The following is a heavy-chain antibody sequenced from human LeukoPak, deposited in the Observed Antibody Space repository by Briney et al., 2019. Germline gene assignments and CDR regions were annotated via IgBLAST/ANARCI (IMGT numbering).Heavy chain of an antibody. Sequence: PGGSLRLSCAASGFSFRNYGMHWVRQAPGKGLEWVALIWYDGSNKYYADSVKGRFTTSRDNSKNTLFLQMNSLTTEDTAVYYCARGGTALIRRDGWSDPRGQGTLVTVSS. CDR1: GFSFRNYG. D-gene: IGHD3-10*01. CDR2: IWYDGSNK. V-gene: IGHV3-33*01. J-gene: IGHJ5*02. CDR3: ARGGTALIRRDGWSDP.